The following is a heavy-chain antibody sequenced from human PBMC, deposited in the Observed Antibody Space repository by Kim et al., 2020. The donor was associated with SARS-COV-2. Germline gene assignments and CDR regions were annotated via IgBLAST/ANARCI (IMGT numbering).Heavy chain of an antibody. CDR2: IYYSGST. D-gene: IGHD3-22*01. J-gene: IGHJ4*02. V-gene: IGHV4-39*07. Sequence: SETLSLTCTVSGGSISSSSYYWGWIRQPPGKGLEWIGSIYYSGSTYYNPSLKSRVTISVDTSKNQFSLKLSSVTAADTAVYYCARETEGHYYDSSGYIQWGQGTLVTVSS. CDR1: GGSISSSSYY. CDR3: ARETEGHYYDSSGYIQ.